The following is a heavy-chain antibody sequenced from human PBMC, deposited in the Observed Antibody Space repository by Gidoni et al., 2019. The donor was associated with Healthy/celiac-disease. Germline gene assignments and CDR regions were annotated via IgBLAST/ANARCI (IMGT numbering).Heavy chain of an antibody. Sequence: QVQLVESGGGVVQPGRSLRLSCAASGFTFGSYAMHWVRQAPGKGLEWVAVISYDGSNKYYADSVKGRFTISRDNSKNTLYLQMNSLRAEDTAVYYCARPRNYYDSSGYYGYWGQGTLVTVSS. D-gene: IGHD3-22*01. J-gene: IGHJ4*02. CDR3: ARPRNYYDSSGYYGY. CDR1: GFTFGSYA. CDR2: ISYDGSNK. V-gene: IGHV3-30-3*01.